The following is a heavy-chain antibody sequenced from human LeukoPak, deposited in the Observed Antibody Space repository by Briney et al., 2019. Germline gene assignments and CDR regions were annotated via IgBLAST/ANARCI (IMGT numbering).Heavy chain of an antibody. J-gene: IGHJ3*02. CDR2: IYYSGST. CDR1: GGSISSSSYY. D-gene: IGHD3-9*01. V-gene: IGHV4-61*01. Sequence: PSETLSLTCTVSGGSISSSSYYWSWIRQPPGKGLEWIGYIYYSGSTNYNPSLKSRVTISVDTSKNQFSLKLSSVTAADTAVYYCARDPFDILTDQHDAFDIWGQGTMVTVSS. CDR3: ARDPFDILTDQHDAFDI.